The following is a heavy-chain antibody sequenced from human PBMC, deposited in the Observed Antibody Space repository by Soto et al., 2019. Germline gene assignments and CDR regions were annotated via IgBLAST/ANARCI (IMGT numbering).Heavy chain of an antibody. J-gene: IGHJ4*02. CDR3: ARDLPYSGLFDY. CDR2: IYYSGKT. V-gene: IGHV4-31*03. CDR1: GGSIRSSAYY. Sequence: QVQLQESGPGLVKPSQTLSLTCSVSGGSIRSSAYYWSWIRQYPGKGLEWIGYIYYSGKTSYNPSLKSRVTISVDTSKNQFSLRLSSVTGADTAVYYCARDLPYSGLFDYWGQGTLVTVSS. D-gene: IGHD1-26*01.